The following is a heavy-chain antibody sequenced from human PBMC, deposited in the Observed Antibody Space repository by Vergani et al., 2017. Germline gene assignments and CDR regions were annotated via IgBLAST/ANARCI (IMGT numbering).Heavy chain of an antibody. CDR1: GFTFSSYS. V-gene: IGHV3-21*01. J-gene: IGHJ6*02. Sequence: EVQLVESGGGLVKPGGSLRLSCAASGFTFSSYSMNWVRQAPGTGLEWVSYISSSSSYIYYSDSVKGRITITRDNAKNSLYLQMNSLRAEDTAVYYCARYSSYYGSGSYPYYYYYGMDVWGQGTTVTVSS. CDR2: ISSSSSYI. D-gene: IGHD3-10*01. CDR3: ARYSSYYGSGSYPYYYYYGMDV.